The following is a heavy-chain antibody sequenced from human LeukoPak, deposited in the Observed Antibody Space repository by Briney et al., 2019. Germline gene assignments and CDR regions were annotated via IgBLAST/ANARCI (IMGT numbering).Heavy chain of an antibody. Sequence: PSETLSLTCAVYGGSFRGYYWSWIRQPPGTGLEWIGEVNHSGSTNYNPSLKSRVTISEDTSKNQFSLKLSSVTAADTAVYYCARGGNIWSGLLGRNWFDPRGQGTLVTVSS. CDR2: VNHSGST. V-gene: IGHV4-34*01. CDR1: GGSFRGYY. D-gene: IGHD3-3*01. CDR3: ARGGNIWSGLLGRNWFDP. J-gene: IGHJ5*02.